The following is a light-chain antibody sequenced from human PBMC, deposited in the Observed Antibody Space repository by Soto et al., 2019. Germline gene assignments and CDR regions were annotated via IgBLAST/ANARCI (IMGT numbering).Light chain of an antibody. CDR1: SSDVGGYNY. Sequence: QSALTQPRSVSGSPGQSVTISCTGTSSDVGGYNYVSWYQQHPGKAPKLMIYDVSKRPSGVPDRFSGSKSGNTASLTISGLQAEDDAAYYCCSSAGTYTSVFGGGTKRTVL. CDR2: DVS. J-gene: IGLJ3*02. V-gene: IGLV2-11*01. CDR3: CSSAGTYTSV.